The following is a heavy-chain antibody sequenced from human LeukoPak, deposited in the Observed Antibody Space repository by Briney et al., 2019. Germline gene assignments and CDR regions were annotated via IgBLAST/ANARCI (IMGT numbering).Heavy chain of an antibody. D-gene: IGHD3-22*01. J-gene: IGHJ4*02. Sequence: GGSLRLSCAASGFTFSSYSMNWVRHAPGKGLEWVSGINWNGGSTGYADSVKGRFTISRDNAKNSLYLQMNSMRAEDTALYYCARAKSYDSSGYFDYWGQGTLVTVSS. CDR2: INWNGGST. CDR1: GFTFSSYS. V-gene: IGHV3-20*04. CDR3: ARAKSYDSSGYFDY.